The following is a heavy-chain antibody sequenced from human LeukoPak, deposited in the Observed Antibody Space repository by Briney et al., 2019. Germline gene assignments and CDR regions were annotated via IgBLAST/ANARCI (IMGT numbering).Heavy chain of an antibody. CDR1: GYSFTSYW. D-gene: IGHD6-13*01. Sequence: GESLKISWKGSGYSFTSYWIGWGRQMPGKGLGWMGSIYPGWSDTRYSPSFQGQVTISADRSISTAYLQWSSLKAPDNALYYCARRGSPGYSSSWGNNWFDPWGQGTLVTVSS. CDR2: IYPGWSDT. V-gene: IGHV5-51*01. J-gene: IGHJ5*02. CDR3: ARRGSPGYSSSWGNNWFDP.